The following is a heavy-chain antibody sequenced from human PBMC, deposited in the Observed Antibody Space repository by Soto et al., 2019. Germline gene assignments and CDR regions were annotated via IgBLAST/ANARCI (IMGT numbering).Heavy chain of an antibody. CDR1: GGSISSGGYS. CDR3: ASVPDR. V-gene: IGHV4-30-2*01. D-gene: IGHD2-2*01. Sequence: QLQLQESGSGLVKPSQTLSLTCAVSGGSISSGGYSWSWIRQPPGKGLEWIGYIYHSGSTYHNPSLKSRVTISVDRSDQLVSRKVSSVTAADTAVYYGASVPDRWGQGTLVTVSS. CDR2: IYHSGST. J-gene: IGHJ5*02.